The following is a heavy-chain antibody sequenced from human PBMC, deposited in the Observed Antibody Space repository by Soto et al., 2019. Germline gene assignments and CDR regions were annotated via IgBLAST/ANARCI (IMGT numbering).Heavy chain of an antibody. CDR3: ARGMRDCSSTSCCFDY. J-gene: IGHJ4*02. D-gene: IGHD2-2*01. V-gene: IGHV5-51*01. Sequence: GESLKISCKGSVYSFTSYWIGWVRQMPGKGLEWMGIIYPGDSDTRYSPSFQGQVTISADKSISTAYLQWSSLKASDTAMYYCARGMRDCSSTSCCFDYWGQGTLVTAPQ. CDR2: IYPGDSDT. CDR1: VYSFTSYW.